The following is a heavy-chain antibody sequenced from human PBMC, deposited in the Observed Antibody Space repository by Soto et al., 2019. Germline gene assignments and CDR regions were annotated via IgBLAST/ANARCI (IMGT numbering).Heavy chain of an antibody. J-gene: IGHJ3*02. CDR1: GYTFTSYY. V-gene: IGHV1-46*03. Sequence: ASVEGSCKASGYTFTSYYMHWVRQAPGQGVGWMGIINPSGGSTSYAQKFQGRVTMTRDTSTSTVYMELSSLRSEDTAVYYCASVLGYCSSTSCHQGAFDIWGQGTMVTV. D-gene: IGHD2-2*01. CDR2: INPSGGST. CDR3: ASVLGYCSSTSCHQGAFDI.